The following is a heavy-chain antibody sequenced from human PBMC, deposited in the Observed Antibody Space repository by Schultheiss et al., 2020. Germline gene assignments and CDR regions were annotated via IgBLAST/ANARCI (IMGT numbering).Heavy chain of an antibody. CDR2: IYTSGST. D-gene: IGHD3-10*01. V-gene: IGHV4-61*02. CDR1: GGSISSGSYY. CDR3: ARGVVPDYYGSGSYYAGYYYYYMDV. J-gene: IGHJ6*03. Sequence: SETLSLTCTVSGGSISSGSYYWSWIRQPAGKGLEWIGRIYTSGSTYYNPSLKSRVTISVDTSKNQFSLKLSSVTAADTAVYYCARGVVPDYYGSGSYYAGYYYYYMDVWGKGTTVTVSS.